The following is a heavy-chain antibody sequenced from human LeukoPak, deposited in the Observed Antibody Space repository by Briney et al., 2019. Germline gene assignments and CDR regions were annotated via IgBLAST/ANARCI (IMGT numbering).Heavy chain of an antibody. Sequence: GALRLSFAASRFTFSSYAMSWVRQAPGKGLEWISSIGGSGGSTYYADSVRGRFTISRDNSKNTLYLQMNSLKAEDTALYYCAKDWEYYDSSGYKSFAEYFQHWGQGTLVTVSS. D-gene: IGHD3-22*01. J-gene: IGHJ1*01. V-gene: IGHV3-23*01. CDR1: RFTFSSYA. CDR3: AKDWEYYDSSGYKSFAEYFQH. CDR2: IGGSGGST.